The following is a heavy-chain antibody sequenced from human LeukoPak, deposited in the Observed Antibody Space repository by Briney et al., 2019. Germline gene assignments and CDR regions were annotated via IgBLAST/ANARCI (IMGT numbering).Heavy chain of an antibody. D-gene: IGHD3-22*01. CDR3: AAPLDSYDTSAYYF. CDR1: GYTFTNYG. Sequence: ASVKVSCKASGYTFTNYGVSWVRQAPGQGLEWMGWLSVYNGKTNYAQKLQGRVTMTTDTSTNTAYMELRSLRSDDTAVYYCAAPLDSYDTSAYYFWGQGTLVTVPS. CDR2: LSVYNGKT. V-gene: IGHV1-18*01. J-gene: IGHJ4*02.